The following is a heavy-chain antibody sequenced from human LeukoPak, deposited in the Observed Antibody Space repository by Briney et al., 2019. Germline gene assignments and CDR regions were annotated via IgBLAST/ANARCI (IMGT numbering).Heavy chain of an antibody. Sequence: KPGGSLRLSCAASGFTFSNAWMSWVRQAPGKGLEWVGRIKSKTDGGTTDYAAPVKGRCTISRDDSKNTLYLQMNSLKTEDTAVYYCTTYDLWSGYYPYYFDYWGQGTLVTVSS. CDR1: GFTFSNAW. CDR3: TTYDLWSGYYPYYFDY. J-gene: IGHJ4*02. D-gene: IGHD3-3*01. CDR2: IKSKTDGGTT. V-gene: IGHV3-15*01.